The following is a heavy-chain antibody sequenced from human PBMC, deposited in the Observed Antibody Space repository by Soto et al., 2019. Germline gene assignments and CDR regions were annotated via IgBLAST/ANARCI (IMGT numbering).Heavy chain of an antibody. J-gene: IGHJ5*01. Sequence: EVQLVESGGGLVQPGRSLRLSCAASGFTFDDYAMHWVRQAPGKGLEWVSGISWNSGSIGYADSVKGRFTISRDHSKNTVDLQMSSLRSEESAVYYCARDIWSGDYKWFDSWGPGTLVTVSS. CDR1: GFTFDDYA. V-gene: IGHV3-9*01. CDR3: ARDIWSGDYKWFDS. CDR2: ISWNSGSI. D-gene: IGHD3-3*01.